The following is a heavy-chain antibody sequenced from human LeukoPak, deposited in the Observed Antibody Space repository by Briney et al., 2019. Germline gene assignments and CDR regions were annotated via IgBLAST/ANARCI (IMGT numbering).Heavy chain of an antibody. Sequence: ASVKVSCKASGYTFTSYGISWVRQAPGQGLEWMGWTSAYNGNTNYAQKLQGRVTMTTDTSTSTAYMELRSLRSDDTAVYYCARDLAVAGTRWFDPWGQGTLVTVSS. D-gene: IGHD6-19*01. J-gene: IGHJ5*02. CDR1: GYTFTSYG. CDR3: ARDLAVAGTRWFDP. V-gene: IGHV1-18*01. CDR2: TSAYNGNT.